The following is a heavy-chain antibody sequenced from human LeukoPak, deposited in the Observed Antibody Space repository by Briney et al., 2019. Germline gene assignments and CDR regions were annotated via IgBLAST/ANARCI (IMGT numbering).Heavy chain of an antibody. J-gene: IGHJ3*02. CDR3: ARDRAAGQPQDAFDI. CDR2: ISTSSSYI. V-gene: IGHV3-21*01. D-gene: IGHD6-13*01. CDR1: GFTFSGYS. Sequence: GGSLRLSCGASGFTFSGYSMNWVRQAPGKGLEWVSSISTSSSYIYYADSVKGRFTISRDNAKNSLYLQMNSLRAEDTAVYYCARDRAAGQPQDAFDIWGQGTMVTVSS.